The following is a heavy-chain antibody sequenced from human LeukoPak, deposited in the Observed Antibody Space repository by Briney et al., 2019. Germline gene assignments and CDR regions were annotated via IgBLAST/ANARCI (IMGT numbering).Heavy chain of an antibody. Sequence: GGSLRLSCAASGFTFSNYWMHWVRQTPGKGLVWVSRINSDGSSRNYADSVKGRFTISRDNAKNTLYLQMNSLRAEDTAVYYCARPAAAGSIWGQGTLVTVSS. D-gene: IGHD6-13*01. CDR1: GFTFSNYW. V-gene: IGHV3-74*01. J-gene: IGHJ4*02. CDR3: ARPAAAGSI. CDR2: INSDGSSR.